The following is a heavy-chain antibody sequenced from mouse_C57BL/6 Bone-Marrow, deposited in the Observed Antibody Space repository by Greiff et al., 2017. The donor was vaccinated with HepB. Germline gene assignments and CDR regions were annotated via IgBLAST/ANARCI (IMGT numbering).Heavy chain of an antibody. CDR2: IDPENGDT. D-gene: IGHD2-3*01. V-gene: IGHV14-4*01. CDR1: GFNIKDDY. Sequence: VQLQQSGAELVRPGASVKLSCTASGFNIKDDYMHWVKQRPEQGLEWIGWIDPENGDTEYASKFQGKATIIADTSSNTAYLQLSSLTSEDTAVYYCTTSDGYYGGFAYWGQGTLVTVSA. J-gene: IGHJ3*01. CDR3: TTSDGYYGGFAY.